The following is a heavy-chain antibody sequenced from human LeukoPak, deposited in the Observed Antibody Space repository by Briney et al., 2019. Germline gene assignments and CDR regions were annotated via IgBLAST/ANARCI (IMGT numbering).Heavy chain of an antibody. CDR3: AKGGGGYLDY. CDR1: GFTFSTFG. D-gene: IGHD3-10*01. CDR2: IRGSGGST. Sequence: AGGSRGLSCAASGFTFSTFGMNGVRQAPGKGLEWVSAIRGSGGSTYYADSVKGRFTISRDNSKDTLYVQMNSLRAEDTAVYYCAKGGGGYLDYWGQGTLVTVSS. J-gene: IGHJ4*02. V-gene: IGHV3-23*01.